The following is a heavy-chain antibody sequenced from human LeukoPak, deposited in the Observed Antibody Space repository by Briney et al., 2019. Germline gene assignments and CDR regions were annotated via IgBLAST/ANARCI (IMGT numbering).Heavy chain of an antibody. J-gene: IGHJ6*04. D-gene: IGHD2-15*01. CDR3: AKKYCPTCQGATMDV. V-gene: IGHV3-23*01. CDR1: GFTFSDYP. CDR2: IGSRGVTT. Sequence: GGSLRLSCAASGFTFSDYPVSWVRQAPGKGLEWVSVIGSRGVTTYYADSVKGRFTISRDNSKNTLYLQMNSLRAEDTAIYYCAKKYCPTCQGATMDVWGKGTTVTVSP.